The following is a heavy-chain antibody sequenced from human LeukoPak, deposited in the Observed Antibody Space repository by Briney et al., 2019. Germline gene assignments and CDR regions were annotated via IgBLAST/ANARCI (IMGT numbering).Heavy chain of an antibody. J-gene: IGHJ4*02. CDR2: IIPIFGTA. CDR1: GGTFSSYA. D-gene: IGHD2-2*02. CDR3: ARDLGYCSSTSCYIDY. V-gene: IGHV1-69*13. Sequence: SVKVSCKASGGTFSSYAISWVRQAPGQGLEWMGGIIPIFGTANYAQKFQGRVTITADESTSTAYMELSSLRSEDTAVYYCARDLGYCSSTSCYIDYWGQGTLVTVSS.